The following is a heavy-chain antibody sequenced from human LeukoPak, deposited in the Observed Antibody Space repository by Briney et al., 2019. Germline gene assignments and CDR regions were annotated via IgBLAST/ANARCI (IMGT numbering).Heavy chain of an antibody. V-gene: IGHV3-33*01. CDR2: LWYDGNNK. D-gene: IGHD6-13*01. J-gene: IGHJ4*02. CDR1: GFTFSAYG. Sequence: GSLRLSCAASGFTFSAYGMHWVRQAPGKGLEWVATLWYDGNNKYYKDSVEGRFTISRDNSKNTLFLQMSSLRAEDTAVYYCARRPYSSSWYYFDYWGQGTLVTVSS. CDR3: ARRPYSSSWYYFDY.